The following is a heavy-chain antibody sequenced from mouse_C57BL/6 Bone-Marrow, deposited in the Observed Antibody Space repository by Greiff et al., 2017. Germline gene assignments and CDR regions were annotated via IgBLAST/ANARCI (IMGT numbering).Heavy chain of an antibody. CDR3: TRWNTTVVDSFDY. Sequence: VQLQQSGAELVRPGASVTLSCKASGYTFTDYEMHWVKQTPVHGLEWIGAIDPETGGTAYNQKFKGKAILTADKSSSTAYMELRRLTSEDSAVYYCTRWNTTVVDSFDYWGQGTTLTVSS. CDR1: GYTFTDYE. J-gene: IGHJ2*01. V-gene: IGHV1-15*01. D-gene: IGHD1-1*01. CDR2: IDPETGGT.